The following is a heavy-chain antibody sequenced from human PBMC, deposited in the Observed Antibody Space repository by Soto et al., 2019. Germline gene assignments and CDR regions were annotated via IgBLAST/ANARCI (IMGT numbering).Heavy chain of an antibody. CDR2: IYYSGST. Sequence: PSETLSLTCSVSGDSISSSDYYWGWIRQPPGKGLEWIGTIYYSGSTYYNWPLKSRVTISVDTSKNQFSLKVRSVTAADTAVYYCARKDFWSGYYDPNFDSWGQGTLVNVS. V-gene: IGHV4-39*01. CDR1: GDSISSSDYY. D-gene: IGHD3-3*01. J-gene: IGHJ4*02. CDR3: ARKDFWSGYYDPNFDS.